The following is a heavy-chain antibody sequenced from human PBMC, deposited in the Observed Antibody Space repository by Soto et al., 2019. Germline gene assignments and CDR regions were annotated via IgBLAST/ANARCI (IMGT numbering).Heavy chain of an antibody. CDR3: AKDAPPLRPEMVTALFDY. CDR1: GFTFSSYA. Sequence: GGSLRLSCAASGFTFSSYAMSWVRQAPGKGLEWVSAISGSGGSTYYADSVKGRFTISRDNSKNTLYLQMNSLRAEDTAVYYCAKDAPPLRPEMVTALFDYWGQGTLVTVSS. CDR2: ISGSGGST. D-gene: IGHD2-15*01. J-gene: IGHJ4*02. V-gene: IGHV3-23*01.